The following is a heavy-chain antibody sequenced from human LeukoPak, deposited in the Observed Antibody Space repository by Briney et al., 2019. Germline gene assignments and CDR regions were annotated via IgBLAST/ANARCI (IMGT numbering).Heavy chain of an antibody. Sequence: GGSLRLPCIASGFSFSGHWMHWARQLPGKGLVWVSRISPTGSTTSYADSVKGRFTVSRDNAKNTLYLQVNNLRAEDTAVYYCARGPNSNWSGLDFWGQGTPLTVSS. CDR3: ARGPNSNWSGLDF. CDR2: ISPTGSTT. D-gene: IGHD6-6*01. J-gene: IGHJ4*02. CDR1: GFSFSGHW. V-gene: IGHV3-74*01.